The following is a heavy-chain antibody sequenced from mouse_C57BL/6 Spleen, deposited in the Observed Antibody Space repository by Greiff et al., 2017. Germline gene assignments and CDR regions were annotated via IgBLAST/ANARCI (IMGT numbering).Heavy chain of an antibody. V-gene: IGHV5-9*01. Sequence: EVNVVESGGGLVKPGGSLKLSCAASGFTFRSYTMSWVRQTPEKRLEWVATISGGGGNTYYPDSVKGRFTISRDNAKNTLYLQMSSLRSEDTALFYCARRYGYDNWYFDVWGTGTTVTVSS. CDR1: GFTFRSYT. CDR3: ARRYGYDNWYFDV. D-gene: IGHD2-2*01. J-gene: IGHJ1*03. CDR2: ISGGGGNT.